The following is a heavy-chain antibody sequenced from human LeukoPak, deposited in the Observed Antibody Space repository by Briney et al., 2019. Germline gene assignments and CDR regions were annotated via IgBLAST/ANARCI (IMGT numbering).Heavy chain of an antibody. V-gene: IGHV3-30*04. CDR1: GFTFSSYA. CDR2: IPYDGSNK. CDR3: ARAPGYRGFLDY. D-gene: IGHD5-18*01. J-gene: IGHJ4*02. Sequence: PGRTLRLSCAASGFTFSSYAMHWVRQAPGKGLEWVALIPYDGSNKYYADSVKGRFTVSRDNSKNTLYLQMNSLRAEDTAVYYCARAPGYRGFLDYWGQGNLVTVSS.